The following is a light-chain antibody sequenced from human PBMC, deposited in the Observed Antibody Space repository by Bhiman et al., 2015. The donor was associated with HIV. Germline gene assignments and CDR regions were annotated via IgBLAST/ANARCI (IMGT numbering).Light chain of an antibody. CDR1: KLGNKY. CDR2: QDN. Sequence: SYELTQPPSVSVSPGQTARITCSGDKLGNKYVCWYQQKPGQSPVLVMFQDNRRPSGIPERFSGSNSENTATLTISGTQAMDEADYYCQAWDTSTGVVFGGGTKLTVL. V-gene: IGLV3-1*01. CDR3: QAWDTSTGVV. J-gene: IGLJ2*01.